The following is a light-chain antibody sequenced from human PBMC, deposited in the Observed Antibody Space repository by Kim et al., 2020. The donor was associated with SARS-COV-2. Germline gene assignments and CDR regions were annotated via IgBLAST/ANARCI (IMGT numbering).Light chain of an antibody. CDR3: QAWDSSTVV. CDR1: KLWDKY. V-gene: IGLV3-1*01. J-gene: IGLJ2*01. CDR2: QDS. Sequence: VSPGQTASITCSGDKLWDKYACWYQQKPGQSPVLVIYQDSKRPSGIPERFSGSNSGNTATLTISGTQAMDEADYYCQAWDSSTVVFGGGTQLTVL.